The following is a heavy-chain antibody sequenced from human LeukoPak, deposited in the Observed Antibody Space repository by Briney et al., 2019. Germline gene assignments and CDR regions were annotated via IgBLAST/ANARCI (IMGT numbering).Heavy chain of an antibody. CDR2: INTNTGNP. J-gene: IGHJ6*02. CDR3: ASPPQDSSSWNYYYYGMDV. Sequence: TSYXMNWVRQAPGQGLEWMGWINTNTGNPTYAQGFTGRFVFSLDTSVSTAYLQISSLKAEDTAVYYCASPPQDSSSWNYYYYGMDVWGQGTTVTVSS. D-gene: IGHD6-13*01. CDR1: TSYX. V-gene: IGHV7-4-1*02.